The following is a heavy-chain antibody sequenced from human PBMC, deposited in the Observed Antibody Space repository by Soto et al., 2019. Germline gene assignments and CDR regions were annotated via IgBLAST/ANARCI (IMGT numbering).Heavy chain of an antibody. CDR3: ARSGYYGFVY. J-gene: IGHJ4*02. V-gene: IGHV4-59*02. CDR1: GESVIDYY. Sequence: LSLTCAVSGESVIDYYWSWIRQPPGKGLEWIGHIYYTGSTNYNPSLRSRVTMSQDTSKNQFSLKLASVTAADTAVYYCARSGYYGFVYWGQGALVTVSS. D-gene: IGHD3-10*01. CDR2: IYYTGST.